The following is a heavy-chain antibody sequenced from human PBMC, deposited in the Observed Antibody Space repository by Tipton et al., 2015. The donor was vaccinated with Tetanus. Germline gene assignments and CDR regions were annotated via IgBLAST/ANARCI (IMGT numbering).Heavy chain of an antibody. D-gene: IGHD1-26*01. CDR2: ISYDGSNK. J-gene: IGHJ6*03. CDR3: ARDRGGSSRRYYYSYMDV. CDR1: GFTFSSYA. Sequence: QVQLVQSGGGVVQPGRSLRLSCAASGFTFSSYAMHWVRQAPGKGLEWVAVISYDGSNKYYADPVKGRFTISRDNSKNTLYLQMNSLRAEDTAVYYCARDRGGSSRRYYYSYMDVWGKGTTVTVSS. V-gene: IGHV3-30-3*01.